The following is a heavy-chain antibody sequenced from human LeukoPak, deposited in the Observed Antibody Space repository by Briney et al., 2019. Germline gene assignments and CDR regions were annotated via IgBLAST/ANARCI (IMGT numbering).Heavy chain of an antibody. Sequence: GGSLRLSCAASGFTFSSYSMNWVRQAPGKGLEWVSYISSSSSTIYYADSVKGRFTISRDNAKNSLYLQMNSLRAEDTAVYYCARSVAHYYDSSGPLWGQGTLVTVSS. D-gene: IGHD3-22*01. J-gene: IGHJ4*02. CDR3: ARSVAHYYDSSGPL. CDR2: ISSSSSTI. V-gene: IGHV3-48*04. CDR1: GFTFSSYS.